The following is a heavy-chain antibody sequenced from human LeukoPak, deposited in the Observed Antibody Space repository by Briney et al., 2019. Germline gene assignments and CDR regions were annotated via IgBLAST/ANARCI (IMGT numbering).Heavy chain of an antibody. CDR1: GFTFSSYE. CDR3: ARGSSSYDC. J-gene: IGHJ4*02. D-gene: IGHD6-13*01. Sequence: GGSLRLSCAASGFTFSSYEMNWVRQAPGKGLEWVSYISSSGSTIYYADSVKGRFTSSRDNAKNSLYLQMDSLRAEDTAVYYCARGSSSYDCWGQGTLLTVSS. V-gene: IGHV3-48*03. CDR2: ISSSGSTI.